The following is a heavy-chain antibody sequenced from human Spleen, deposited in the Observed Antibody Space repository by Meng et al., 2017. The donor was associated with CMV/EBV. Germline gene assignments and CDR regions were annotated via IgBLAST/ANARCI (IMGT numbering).Heavy chain of an antibody. Sequence: ASVKVSCKAYGYTFTDFYIHWVRQAHGQGLEWMGWINPRSSDTDYAQNFQDRVTMTRVTSISTAYMDLNRLITDDTAVYYCVMNYHGARCAFNIWGQGTLVTVSS. CDR3: VMNYHGARCAFNI. V-gene: IGHV1-2*02. CDR1: GYTFTDFY. CDR2: INPRSSDT. D-gene: IGHD3-10*01. J-gene: IGHJ3*02.